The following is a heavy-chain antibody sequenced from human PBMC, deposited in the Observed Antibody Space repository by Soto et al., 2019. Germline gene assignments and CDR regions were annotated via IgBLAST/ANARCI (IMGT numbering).Heavy chain of an antibody. V-gene: IGHV3-11*01. CDR1: GFTFSDYY. D-gene: IGHD3-3*01. CDR3: ASNSHYDFWSGSPYAFDI. J-gene: IGHJ3*02. Sequence: PGGSLRLSCAASGFTFSDYYMSWIRQAPGKGLEWVSYISSSGSTIYYADSVKGRFTISRDNAKNSLYLQMNSLRAEDTAVYYCASNSHYDFWSGSPYAFDIWGQGTMVTVS. CDR2: ISSSGSTI.